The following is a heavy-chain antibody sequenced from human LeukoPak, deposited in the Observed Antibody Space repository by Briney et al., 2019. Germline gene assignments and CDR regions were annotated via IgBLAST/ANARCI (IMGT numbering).Heavy chain of an antibody. CDR2: ISSRGGST. D-gene: IGHD6-13*01. CDR3: ARGQYSSSWYSDYYYYYGMDV. V-gene: IGHV3-64*01. Sequence: RSLRLSCAASGFTFISYAMDWVRQAPGKGLEDVSAISSRGGSTCYANSGKGRFTVCRDNSKSTLCLHMGSLRAEDMAVYYCARGQYSSSWYSDYYYYYGMDVWGQGTTVTVSS. J-gene: IGHJ6*02. CDR1: GFTFISYA.